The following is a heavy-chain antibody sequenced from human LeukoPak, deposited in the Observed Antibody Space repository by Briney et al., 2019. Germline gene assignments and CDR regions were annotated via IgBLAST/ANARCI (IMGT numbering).Heavy chain of an antibody. CDR2: ISPVSSYT. CDR3: VRDVSRRIGMDV. J-gene: IGHJ6*02. V-gene: IGHV3-21*01. CDR1: GFSFNSYT. D-gene: IGHD2/OR15-2a*01. Sequence: GGSLRLSCFASGFSFNSYTMNWVREAPGKGLEWVSTISPVSSYTWYAESVKGRFTISRDNPKNSLYLQMDSLRAEDTAVYYCVRDVSRRIGMDVWGQGTTVTVSS.